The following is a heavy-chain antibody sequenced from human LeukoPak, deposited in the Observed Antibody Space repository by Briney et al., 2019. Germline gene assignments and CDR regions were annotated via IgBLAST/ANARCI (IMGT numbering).Heavy chain of an antibody. CDR2: IIPMFGTA. J-gene: IGHJ4*02. CDR3: ARGWLAETTVVTPYNY. D-gene: IGHD4-23*01. Sequence: ASVKVSCKASGYTFTSYGVSWVRQAPGQGLEWMGGIIPMFGTANYAQKFRGRVTITAVESMSTAYMELTSLRYEDTAVYYCARGWLAETTVVTPYNYWGQGTLVTVSS. V-gene: IGHV1-69*13. CDR1: GYTFTSYG.